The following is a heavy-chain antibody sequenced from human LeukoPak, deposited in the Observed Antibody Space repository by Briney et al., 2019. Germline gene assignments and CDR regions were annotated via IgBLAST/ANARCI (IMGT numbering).Heavy chain of an antibody. CDR1: GFTFSSYE. V-gene: IGHV3-48*03. CDR3: ARLTYYYDSSLDY. D-gene: IGHD3-22*01. J-gene: IGHJ4*02. CDR2: ISSSGSTI. Sequence: GGSLRLSCAASGFTFSSYEMNWVRQAPGKGLEWVSYISSSGSTIYYADSVKGRFTISRDNAKNSLYLQMNSLRAEDTAVYYCARLTYYYDSSLDYWGLGTLVTVSS.